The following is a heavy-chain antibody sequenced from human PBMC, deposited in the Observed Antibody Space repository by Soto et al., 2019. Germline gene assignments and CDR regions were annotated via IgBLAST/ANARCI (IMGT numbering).Heavy chain of an antibody. V-gene: IGHV4-59*12. Sequence: SETMSLTYSVSNGSISGFYWTWIRQPPGKILEWIGYIHYSGRTDYNPSLTSRATMSVDTSKNQFSLNLKSITAADTAVYYCVRVGVGLGNPVDFWGRGKLVTV. CDR2: IHYSGRT. D-gene: IGHD2-15*01. CDR3: VRVGVGLGNPVDF. CDR1: NGSISGFY. J-gene: IGHJ4*02.